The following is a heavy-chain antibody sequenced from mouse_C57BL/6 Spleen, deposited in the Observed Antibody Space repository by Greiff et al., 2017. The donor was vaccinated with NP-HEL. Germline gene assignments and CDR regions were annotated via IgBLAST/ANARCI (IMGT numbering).Heavy chain of an antibody. D-gene: IGHD3-3*01. CDR3: ARGDLHFDY. Sequence: VQLQQSGPELVKPGASVKISCKASGYTFTDYYMNWVKQSHGKSLEWIGDINPNNGGTSYNQKFKGKATLTVDKSSSTAYMELRSLTSEDSAVYYCARGDLHFDYWGQGTTLTVSS. CDR2: INPNNGGT. CDR1: GYTFTDYY. V-gene: IGHV1-26*01. J-gene: IGHJ2*01.